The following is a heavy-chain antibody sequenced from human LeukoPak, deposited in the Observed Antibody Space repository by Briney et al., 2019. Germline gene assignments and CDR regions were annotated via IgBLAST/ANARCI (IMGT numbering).Heavy chain of an antibody. CDR1: GYTFTSYY. CDR2: INPSGGST. V-gene: IGHV1-46*01. CDR3: ARDLNYYGSGRSLDY. Sequence: ASVKVSCKASGYTFTSYYMHWVRQAPGQGLEWVGIINPSGGSTSYAQKFQGRVTMTRDTSTSTVYMELSSLRSEDTAVYYCARDLNYYGSGRSLDYWGQGTLVTVSS. J-gene: IGHJ4*02. D-gene: IGHD3-10*01.